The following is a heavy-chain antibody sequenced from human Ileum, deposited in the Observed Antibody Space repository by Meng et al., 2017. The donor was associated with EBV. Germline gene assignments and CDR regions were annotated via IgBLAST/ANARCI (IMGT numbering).Heavy chain of an antibody. CDR3: AGGNWNQGFFDY. Sequence: EVRPVEVSGDLTMRVGTQRVTCAASGLTVSNNHMSWVRQASGKGLEGVSLIKLGGNTYYADSVRGRFAISRDNSKNTLYLQMNSLSAEDTAVYYCAGGNWNQGFFDYWGQGTLVTVSS. D-gene: IGHD1-1*01. CDR1: GLTVSNNH. V-gene: IGHV3-53*01. J-gene: IGHJ4*02. CDR2: IKLGGNT.